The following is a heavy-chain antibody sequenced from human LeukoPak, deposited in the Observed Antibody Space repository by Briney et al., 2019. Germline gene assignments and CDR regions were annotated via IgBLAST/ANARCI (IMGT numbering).Heavy chain of an antibody. J-gene: IGHJ4*02. CDR1: GFTFSSYS. D-gene: IGHD3-9*01. CDR3: AKDFDWLPDY. Sequence: PGGSLRLSCAASGFTFSSYSMNWVRQAPGKGLEWVSLINRDGRTTYYADSVKGRFTISRDNSRNSLYLQMNSLGTEDSALYYCAKDFDWLPDYWGQGTLVTVSS. CDR2: INRDGRTT. V-gene: IGHV3-43*01.